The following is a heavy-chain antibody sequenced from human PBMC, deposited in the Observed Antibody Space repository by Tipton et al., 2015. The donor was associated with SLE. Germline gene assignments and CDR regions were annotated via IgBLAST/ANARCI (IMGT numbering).Heavy chain of an antibody. CDR3: TSSIFGVVLAFDY. D-gene: IGHD3-3*01. CDR2: IKSKTDGGTT. V-gene: IGHV3-15*01. J-gene: IGHJ4*02. Sequence: WIRQPPGKGLEWVGRIKSKTDGGTTDYAAPVKGRFTISSDDSKNTLYLQMNSLKTEDTAVYYCTSSIFGVVLAFDYWGQGTLVTVSS.